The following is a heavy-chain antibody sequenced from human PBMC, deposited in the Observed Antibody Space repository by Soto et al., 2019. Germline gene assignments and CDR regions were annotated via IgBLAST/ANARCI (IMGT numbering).Heavy chain of an antibody. CDR2: ISGSGGST. CDR3: EKDVTWNHGYDDFDI. Sequence: GGSLRLSCAASGFMFSTYAMSWVRQAPGKGLEWVSGISGSGGSTHYADSVKGRFTISRDRSKNMLYLQMNSLRAEDTAIYYCEKDVTWNHGYDDFDIWGQGTMVTVSS. CDR1: GFMFSTYA. V-gene: IGHV3-23*01. J-gene: IGHJ3*02. D-gene: IGHD1-1*01.